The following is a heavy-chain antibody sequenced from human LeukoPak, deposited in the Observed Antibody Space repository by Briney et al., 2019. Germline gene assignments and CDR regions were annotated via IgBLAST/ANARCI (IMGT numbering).Heavy chain of an antibody. Sequence: GGSLRLSCAASGFTFTSYAMSWVRQAPGKGLEWVSAISGSGGSTYYADSVKGRFTISRDNSKSTLFLQMNSLRAEDTAVYYCAKDPRVGSRVVTPCHWGQGTLVTVSS. CDR2: ISGSGGST. J-gene: IGHJ4*02. CDR1: GFTFTSYA. V-gene: IGHV3-23*01. D-gene: IGHD5-24*01. CDR3: AKDPRVGSRVVTPCH.